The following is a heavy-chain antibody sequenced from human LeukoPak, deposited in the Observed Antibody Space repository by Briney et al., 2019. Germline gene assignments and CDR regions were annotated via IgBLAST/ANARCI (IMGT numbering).Heavy chain of an antibody. V-gene: IGHV3-48*02. D-gene: IGHD4-23*01. Sequence: PGGSLRLSCAASGFTFSSYSMNWVRQAPGKGLEWVSYIGTTSSTIYYADSVRGRFTISRDNAKNSLYLQMNSLRDEDTAVYYCARHDYGGNSGDNWGQGTLVTVSS. CDR3: ARHDYGGNSGDN. J-gene: IGHJ4*02. CDR2: IGTTSSTI. CDR1: GFTFSSYS.